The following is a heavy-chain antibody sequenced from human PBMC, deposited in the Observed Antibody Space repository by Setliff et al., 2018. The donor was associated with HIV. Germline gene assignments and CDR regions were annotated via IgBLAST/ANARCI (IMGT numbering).Heavy chain of an antibody. D-gene: IGHD6-13*01. CDR3: ARGVKGIATTGKYYFDY. V-gene: IGHV1-2*06. Sequence: ASVKVSCKTSGYAFTDYSIHWVRQAPGQGLEWVGRINPDSRGTNYAQTFQGRVTMTRDTSVSTAYMELSRLKSDDTAVFYCARGVKGIATTGKYYFDYWGRGVTVSS. CDR2: INPDSRGT. CDR1: GYAFTDYS. J-gene: IGHJ4*02.